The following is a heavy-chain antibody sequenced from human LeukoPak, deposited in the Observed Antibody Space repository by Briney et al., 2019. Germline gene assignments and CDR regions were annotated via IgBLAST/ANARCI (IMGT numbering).Heavy chain of an antibody. CDR1: GASPSSSNG. Sequence: PSETMSPTCALSGASPSSSNGGSWVRQPPGKGLEWVGEINHSGSTNYNPSLKSRVSTSVVKPKNQSSLKRTSVTAADPAVYYCARGIIAAACMDIDAFDIWGQGKMVTVSS. D-gene: IGHD6-13*01. CDR3: ARGIIAAACMDIDAFDI. J-gene: IGHJ3*02. V-gene: IGHV4-4*02. CDR2: INHSGST.